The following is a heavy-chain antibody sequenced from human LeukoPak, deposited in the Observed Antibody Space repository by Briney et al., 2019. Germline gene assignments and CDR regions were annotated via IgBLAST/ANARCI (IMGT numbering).Heavy chain of an antibody. CDR2: INPNSGGT. J-gene: IGHJ5*02. CDR3: ARVTLWEFDP. D-gene: IGHD2-21*02. CDR1: GYTFTSYD. V-gene: IGHV1-2*02. Sequence: GASVKVSCKASGYTFTSYDINWVRQAPGQGLEWMGWINPNSGGTNYAQKFQGRVTMTRDTSISTAYMELSRLRSDDTAVYYCARVTLWEFDPWGQGTLVTVSS.